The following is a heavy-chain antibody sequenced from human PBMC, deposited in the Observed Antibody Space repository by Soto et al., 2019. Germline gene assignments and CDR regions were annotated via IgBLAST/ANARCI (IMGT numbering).Heavy chain of an antibody. D-gene: IGHD6-19*01. Sequence: ASVKVSCKASGYTFTSYDINWVRQATGQGLEWMGWMNPNSGNTGYAQKFQGRVTMTRNTSISTAYMELSSLRSEDTAVYYCARGWIAVAGYTPRDYYYYYMDVWGKGTTVTVSS. J-gene: IGHJ6*03. CDR2: MNPNSGNT. CDR1: GYTFTSYD. V-gene: IGHV1-8*01. CDR3: ARGWIAVAGYTPRDYYYYYMDV.